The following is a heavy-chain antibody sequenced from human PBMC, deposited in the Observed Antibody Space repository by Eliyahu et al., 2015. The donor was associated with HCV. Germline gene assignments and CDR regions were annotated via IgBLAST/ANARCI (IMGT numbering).Heavy chain of an antibody. V-gene: IGHV3-23*01. CDR1: GFTFSSCG. Sequence: EAQLLESGGGLVQPGGSLRLSCAASGFTFSSCGMTWVRQAPGKGLEWVSAISGSGDNTYYIDSVKGRFTISRDNSKNTLYLQMNSLRAEDTAVYYCANYDSSGYYYFKYWGQGTLVTVSS. CDR2: ISGSGDNT. J-gene: IGHJ4*02. CDR3: ANYDSSGYYYFKY. D-gene: IGHD3-22*01.